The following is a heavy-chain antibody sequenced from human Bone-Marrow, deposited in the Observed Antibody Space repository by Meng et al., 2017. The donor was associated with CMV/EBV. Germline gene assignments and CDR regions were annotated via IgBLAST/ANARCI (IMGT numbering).Heavy chain of an antibody. D-gene: IGHD3-10*01. CDR1: GYTFTSYG. J-gene: IGHJ3*02. CDR2: IIPILGIA. V-gene: IGHV1-69*04. Sequence: SVKVSCKASGYTFTSYGISWVRQAPGQGLEWMGRIIPILGIANYAQKFQGRVTMTRDTSTSTVYMELSSLRSEDTAVYYCARDRFTMIRGIRYAFDIWGQGTMVTVSS. CDR3: ARDRFTMIRGIRYAFDI.